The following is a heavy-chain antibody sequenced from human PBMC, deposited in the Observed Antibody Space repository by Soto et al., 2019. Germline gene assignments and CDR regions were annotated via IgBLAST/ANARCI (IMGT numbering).Heavy chain of an antibody. CDR1: GYTSTSYG. Sequence: ASVKVSCKASGYTSTSYGISWVRQAPGQGLEWMGWISAYNGNTNYAQKLQGRVTMTTDTSTSTAYMELRSLRSDDTAVYYCARDHLYDFWSGYYQYYYYYYMDVCGKGTTVTVPS. V-gene: IGHV1-18*01. J-gene: IGHJ6*03. D-gene: IGHD3-3*01. CDR3: ARDHLYDFWSGYYQYYYYYYMDV. CDR2: ISAYNGNT.